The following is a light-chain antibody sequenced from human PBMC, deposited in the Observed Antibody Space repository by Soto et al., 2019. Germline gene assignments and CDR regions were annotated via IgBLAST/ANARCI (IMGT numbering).Light chain of an antibody. CDR1: SSDVGGYNF. CDR2: YVS. Sequence: QSALTQPASVSGSPGQSITISFTGTSSDVGGYNFVSWYQQHPDKAPKLMIYYVSYRPSGVSNRFSGSKSGNTASLTISGLQAEDEADYYCSSYASSSTLVVFGGGTQLTVL. V-gene: IGLV2-14*03. CDR3: SSYASSSTLVV. J-gene: IGLJ2*01.